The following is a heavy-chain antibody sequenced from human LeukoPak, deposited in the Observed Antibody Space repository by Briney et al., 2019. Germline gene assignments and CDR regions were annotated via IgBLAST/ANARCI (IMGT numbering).Heavy chain of an antibody. Sequence: SETLSLTCTVSGGSISSSSYYWGWIRQPPGKGLEWIGEINQSGSTNCYPSLKSRVSMSIDTSKSQFSLNLRSVTAEDTAVYYCANRYYYDSGGYFRPREYFEYWGQGTLVTVSS. J-gene: IGHJ4*02. D-gene: IGHD3-22*01. CDR3: ANRYYYDSGGYFRPREYFEY. CDR1: GGSISSSSYY. V-gene: IGHV4-39*07. CDR2: INQSGST.